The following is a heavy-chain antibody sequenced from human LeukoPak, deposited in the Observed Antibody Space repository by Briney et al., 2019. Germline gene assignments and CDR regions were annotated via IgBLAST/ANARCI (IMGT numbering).Heavy chain of an antibody. CDR1: GGSVSSGSYY. V-gene: IGHV4-61*01. J-gene: IGHJ6*02. CDR2: IYYSGST. D-gene: IGHD3-3*01. Sequence: SETLSLTCTVSGGSVSSGSYYWNWIRQPPGKGLEWIGYIYYSGSTNYNPSLKSRVTISVDTSKNQFSLKLSSVTAADTAVYYCARVNYDFWSGYPGGMDVWGQGTTVTVSS. CDR3: ARVNYDFWSGYPGGMDV.